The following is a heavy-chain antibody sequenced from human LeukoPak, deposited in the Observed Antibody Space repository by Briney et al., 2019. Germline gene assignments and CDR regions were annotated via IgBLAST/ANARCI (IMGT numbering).Heavy chain of an antibody. CDR3: ARYCTSTSCSTPFDY. CDR1: GFTVSSNY. Sequence: GGSLRLSCAASGFTVSSNYMSWVRQAPGTGLEWVSVLYSGGSTYYADSVKGRLTISRDNSKNTLYLQMNSLRAEDTAVYYCARYCTSTSCSTPFDYWGQGTLVTVSS. CDR2: LYSGGST. V-gene: IGHV3-53*01. J-gene: IGHJ4*02. D-gene: IGHD2-2*02.